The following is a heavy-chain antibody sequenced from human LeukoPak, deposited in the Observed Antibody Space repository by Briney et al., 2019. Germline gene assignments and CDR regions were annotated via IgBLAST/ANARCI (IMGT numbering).Heavy chain of an antibody. V-gene: IGHV1-69*06. CDR2: IIPIFDRA. D-gene: IGHD3-22*01. CDR3: ARGYDSSGTSWAGRYYFDY. CDR1: GATFSSYA. Sequence: SVKVSCKASGATFSSYAISWVRQAPGQGLEWMGGIIPIFDRANYAQKFQGRVTITADKSTSTAYKELSSLRSEDTAVYYCARGYDSSGTSWAGRYYFDYWGQGTLVTVSA. J-gene: IGHJ4*02.